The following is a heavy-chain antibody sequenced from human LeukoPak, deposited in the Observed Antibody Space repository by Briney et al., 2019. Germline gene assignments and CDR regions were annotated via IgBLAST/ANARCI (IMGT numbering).Heavy chain of an antibody. CDR1: GFTLSSYA. J-gene: IGHJ4*02. V-gene: IGHV3-23*01. Sequence: PGGSLRLSCAASGFTLSSYAMTWVRQAPGRGLEWVSSVDGGGGGTYYADSVKGRFTISRDNSKNTLYLQMNSLRAEDTAVYYCARDGEEYYFDYWGQGTLVTVSS. CDR3: ARDGEEYYFDY. D-gene: IGHD2-21*01. CDR2: VDGGGGGT.